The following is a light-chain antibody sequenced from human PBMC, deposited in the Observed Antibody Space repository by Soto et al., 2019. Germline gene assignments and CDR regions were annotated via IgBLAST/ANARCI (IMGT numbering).Light chain of an antibody. J-gene: IGKJ5*01. Sequence: DLQMTQSPSSLSASVGDRVTITCRASQSISSYLNWDQQKPGKAPKRLIYAASSLHSGVPSRFSGSGSGTDFTLTISSLQPEDFATYYCQQSYSTPPITGGRGTRLEIK. CDR2: AAS. V-gene: IGKV1-39*01. CDR3: QQSYSTPPIT. CDR1: QSISSY.